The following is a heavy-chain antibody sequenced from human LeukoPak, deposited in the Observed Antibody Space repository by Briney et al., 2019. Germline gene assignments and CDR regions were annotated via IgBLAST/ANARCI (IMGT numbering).Heavy chain of an antibody. D-gene: IGHD3-16*01. Sequence: GGSLRLSCAASGLTFSNYWMDWVRQAPGKGLEWVANIKQDGSEKNYVDSVKGRFIISRDYAKNSLYLQMNTLRADDTAVYYCARDGFGTGSNWGQGTLVTVSS. V-gene: IGHV3-7*03. CDR1: GLTFSNYW. J-gene: IGHJ4*02. CDR2: IKQDGSEK. CDR3: ARDGFGTGSN.